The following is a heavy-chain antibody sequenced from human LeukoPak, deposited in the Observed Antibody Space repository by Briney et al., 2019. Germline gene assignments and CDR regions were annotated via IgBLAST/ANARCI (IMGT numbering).Heavy chain of an antibody. CDR2: MNPISGNT. J-gene: IGHJ6*02. CDR3: ARRDYGVYYGMDV. Sequence: GASVKVSCKASGYTFTSYDINWVRQATGQGREWMGCMNPISGNTRYAQKFHGRVTMTRNTSISTAYMELSSLRSEDTAVYYCARRDYGVYYGMDVWGQGTTVTVSS. CDR1: GYTFTSYD. V-gene: IGHV1-8*01. D-gene: IGHD4-17*01.